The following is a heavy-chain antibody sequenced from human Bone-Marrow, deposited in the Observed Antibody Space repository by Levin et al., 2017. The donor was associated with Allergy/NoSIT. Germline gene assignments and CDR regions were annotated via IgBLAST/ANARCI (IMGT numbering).Heavy chain of an antibody. Sequence: PGGSLRLSCTVSGGSISSSSNYWGWIRQPPGKGLEWIGSVYYSGSTYYNPSLKSRVTISADTSKNQFSLKLSSVTAADTAVYYCARDLGLRFGAYYPDNWFDPWGQGTLVTVSS. CDR2: VYYSGST. J-gene: IGHJ5*02. D-gene: IGHD3-16*01. CDR3: ARDLGLRFGAYYPDNWFDP. V-gene: IGHV4-39*07. CDR1: GGSISSSSNY.